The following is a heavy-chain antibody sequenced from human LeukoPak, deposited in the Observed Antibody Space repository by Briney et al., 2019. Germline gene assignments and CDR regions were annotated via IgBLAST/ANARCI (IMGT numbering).Heavy chain of an antibody. CDR1: GFTFSSYS. CDR3: ASGTTRGVTPFDY. V-gene: IGHV3-48*04. D-gene: IGHD3-10*01. J-gene: IGHJ4*02. Sequence: PGGSLRLSCAASGFTFSSYSMNWVRQAPGKGLEWVSYISSSGSTIYYADSVKGRFTISRDNAKNSLYLQMNSLRAEDTAVYYCASGTTRGVTPFDYWGQGTLVTVSS. CDR2: ISSSGSTI.